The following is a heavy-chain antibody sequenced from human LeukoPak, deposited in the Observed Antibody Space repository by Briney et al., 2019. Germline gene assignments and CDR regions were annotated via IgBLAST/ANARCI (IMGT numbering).Heavy chain of an antibody. V-gene: IGHV1-18*01. CDR1: GYIFTSYS. CDR3: AREEGAPIAAANI. D-gene: IGHD6-13*01. CDR2: ISAYNGDT. J-gene: IGHJ3*02. Sequence: GESLKISCKASGYIFTSYSISWVRQAPGQGLEWMGWISAYNGDTNYVQKFQGRVTMTTDTSTSTAYMELKSLRSDDTAVYYCAREEGAPIAAANIWGLGTKVIVSS.